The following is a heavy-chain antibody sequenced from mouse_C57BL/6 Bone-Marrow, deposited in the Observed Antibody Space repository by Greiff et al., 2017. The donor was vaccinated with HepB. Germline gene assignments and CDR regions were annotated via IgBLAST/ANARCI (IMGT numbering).Heavy chain of an antibody. Sequence: DVKLVESGGGLVQPGGSLKLSCAASGFTFSDYYMYWVRQTPEKRLEWVAYISNGGGSTYYPDTVKGRFTISRDNAKNTLYLQMSRLKSEDTAMYYCARHVANWDGYFDVWGTGTTVTVSS. CDR3: ARHVANWDGYFDV. CDR2: ISNGGGST. D-gene: IGHD4-1*02. J-gene: IGHJ1*03. CDR1: GFTFSDYY. V-gene: IGHV5-12*01.